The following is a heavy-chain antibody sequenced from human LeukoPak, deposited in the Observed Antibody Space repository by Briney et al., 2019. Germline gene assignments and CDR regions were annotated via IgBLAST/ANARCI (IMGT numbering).Heavy chain of an antibody. Sequence: GRSLRLSCAASGFTFSSYGMHWIRQAPGKGLEWVAVISYDGSNKYYADSVKGRFTISRDNSKNTLYLQMNSLRAEDTAVYYCAKDVTMVRGVLDYWGQGTLVTVSS. D-gene: IGHD3-10*01. CDR1: GFTFSSYG. V-gene: IGHV3-30*18. CDR3: AKDVTMVRGVLDY. CDR2: ISYDGSNK. J-gene: IGHJ4*02.